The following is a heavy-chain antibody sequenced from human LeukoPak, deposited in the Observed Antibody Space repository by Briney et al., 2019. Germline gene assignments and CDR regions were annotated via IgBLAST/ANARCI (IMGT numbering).Heavy chain of an antibody. CDR2: ILYDGTNK. J-gene: IGHJ4*02. CDR1: GFTFSSFG. V-gene: IGHV3-30*02. CDR3: ARDAVAGFN. D-gene: IGHD6-19*01. Sequence: GGSLRLSCAASGFTFSSFGMHWVRQAPGQGLEWVAFILYDGTNKYYADSVKGRFTISRDNAKNSLYLQMNSLRAEDTAVYYCARDAVAGFNWGQGTLVTVSS.